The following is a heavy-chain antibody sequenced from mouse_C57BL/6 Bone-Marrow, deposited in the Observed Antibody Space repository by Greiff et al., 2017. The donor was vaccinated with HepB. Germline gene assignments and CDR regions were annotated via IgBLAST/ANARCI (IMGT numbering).Heavy chain of an antibody. V-gene: IGHV1-80*01. Sequence: QVQLQQSGAELVKPGASVKISCKASGYAFSSYWMNWVKQRPGKGLEWIGQIYPGDGDTNYNGKVKGKATLTADKSSSTAYMQLSSLTSEDSAVYFCARRGDGNFFFDYWGQGTTLTVSS. CDR3: ARRGDGNFFFDY. D-gene: IGHD2-1*01. CDR1: GYAFSSYW. J-gene: IGHJ2*01. CDR2: IYPGDGDT.